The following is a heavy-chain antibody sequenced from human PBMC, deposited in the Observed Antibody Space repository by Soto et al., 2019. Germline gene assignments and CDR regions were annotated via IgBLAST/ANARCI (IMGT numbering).Heavy chain of an antibody. CDR2: ISAYNGNT. V-gene: IGHV1-18*01. J-gene: IGHJ5*02. CDR3: ARDSGSGWYSTVSP. CDR1: GYTFTSYG. D-gene: IGHD6-19*01. Sequence: GASVKVSCKASGYTFTSYGISWVRQAPGQGLEWMGWISAYNGNTNYAQKLQGRVTMTTDTSTSTAYMELRSLRSDDTAVYYCARDSGSGWYSTVSPWGQGTLVTVSS.